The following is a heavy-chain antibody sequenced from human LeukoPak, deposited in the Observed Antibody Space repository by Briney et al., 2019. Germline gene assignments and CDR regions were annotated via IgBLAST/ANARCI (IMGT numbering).Heavy chain of an antibody. CDR3: ARDGIAASIGY. CDR2: IYTSGST. D-gene: IGHD6-13*01. CDR1: GGSISSGSYY. J-gene: IGHJ4*02. Sequence: SETLSLTCTVSGGSISSGSYYWSWIRQPAGKGLEWIGRIYTSGSTNYNPSLKSRVTISVDTSKNQFSLKLSSVTAADTAVYYCARDGIAASIGYWGQGTLVTVSS. V-gene: IGHV4-61*02.